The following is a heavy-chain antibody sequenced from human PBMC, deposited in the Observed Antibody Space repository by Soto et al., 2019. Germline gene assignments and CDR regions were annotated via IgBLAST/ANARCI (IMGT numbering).Heavy chain of an antibody. CDR2: INHSGST. D-gene: IGHD3-22*01. CDR1: GGSFSGYY. J-gene: IGHJ5*02. V-gene: IGHV4-34*01. Sequence: SETLSLTCAVYGGSFSGYYWSWIRQPPGKGLEWIGEINHSGSTNYNPSLKSRVTISVDTSKNQFSLKLSSVTAADTAVYYCARKMIGTIARLRLNWFDPWGQGTLVTV. CDR3: ARKMIGTIARLRLNWFDP.